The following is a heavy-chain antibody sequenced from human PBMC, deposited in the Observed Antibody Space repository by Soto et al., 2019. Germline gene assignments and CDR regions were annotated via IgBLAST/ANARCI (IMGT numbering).Heavy chain of an antibody. Sequence: VQLLESGGGLVQPGGSLRLSCAASGITISNYPMSWVRQAPGKGLDGVSGISGSGDRTYYADSAKGRFTISKDISRNSLSLQLDSLGVEDTAVYFCVKDDGGYPSTAPHWGQGTLVTVSS. CDR3: VKDDGGYPSTAPH. CDR1: GITISNYP. V-gene: IGHV3-23*01. D-gene: IGHD3-22*01. CDR2: ISGSGDRT. J-gene: IGHJ4*02.